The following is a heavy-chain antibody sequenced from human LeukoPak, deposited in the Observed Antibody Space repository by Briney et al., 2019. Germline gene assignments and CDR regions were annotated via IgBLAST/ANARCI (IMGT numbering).Heavy chain of an antibody. CDR1: GGSISSYY. D-gene: IGHD2-15*01. V-gene: IGHV4-59*01. CDR2: IYYSGST. CDR3: AREAHCSGGSCWFDP. Sequence: SETLSLTCTVSGGSISSYYWSWIRQPPGKGLEWIGYIYYSGSTNYNPSLKSRVTISVDTSKNQFSLKLSSVTAADTAVYCCAREAHCSGGSCWFDPWGQGTLVTVSS. J-gene: IGHJ5*02.